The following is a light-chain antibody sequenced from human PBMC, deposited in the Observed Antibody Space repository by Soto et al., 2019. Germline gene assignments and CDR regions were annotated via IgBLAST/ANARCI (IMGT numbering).Light chain of an antibody. CDR1: SSDVGGHNS. J-gene: IGLJ1*01. CDR2: DVS. Sequence: QSALTQPASVSGSPGQSITISCTGTSSDVGGHNSVSWYRQDPGKAPKLMIYDVSNRPSGVSDRFSGSKSGNTASLTISGLQIEDEADYYCSSFTSSVTYVFGIGTKFTVL. CDR3: SSFTSSVTYV. V-gene: IGLV2-14*01.